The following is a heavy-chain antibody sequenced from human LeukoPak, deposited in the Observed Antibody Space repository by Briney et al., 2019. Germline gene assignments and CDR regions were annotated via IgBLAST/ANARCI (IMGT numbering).Heavy chain of an antibody. CDR3: AKDQGRFGGMDV. D-gene: IGHD3-3*01. J-gene: IGHJ6*02. CDR2: ISYDGSNK. CDR1: GFTFSSYG. V-gene: IGHV3-30*18. Sequence: QPGGSLRLPCAASGFTFSSYGMHWVRQAPGKGLEWVAVISYDGSNKYYADSVKGRFTISRDNSKNTLYLQMNSLRAEDTAVYYCAKDQGRFGGMDVWGQGTTVTVSS.